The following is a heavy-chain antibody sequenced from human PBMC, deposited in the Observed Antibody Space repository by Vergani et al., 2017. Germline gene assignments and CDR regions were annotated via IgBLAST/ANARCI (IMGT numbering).Heavy chain of an antibody. CDR2: IYHSGST. J-gene: IGHJ5*02. CDR1: GGSISSSNW. D-gene: IGHD3-3*01. CDR3: ARDTYDFWSGPSGPNWFDP. V-gene: IGHV4-4*03. Sequence: QVQLQESGPGLVKPPGTLSLTCAVSGGSISSSNWWSWVRQPPGKGLEWIGEIYHSGSTNYNPSLKSRVTISVDKSKNQFSLKLSSVTAADTAVYYCARDTYDFWSGPSGPNWFDPWGQGTLVTVSS.